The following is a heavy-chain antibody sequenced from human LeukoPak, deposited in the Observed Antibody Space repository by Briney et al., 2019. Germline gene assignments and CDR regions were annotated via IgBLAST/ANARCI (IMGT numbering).Heavy chain of an antibody. CDR1: GFTFSSYA. J-gene: IGHJ4*02. Sequence: GGSLRLSCAASGFTFSSYAMHWVRQAPGKGLEWVAVISYDGSNKYYADSVKGRFTISRDNSKNTLYLQMNSLRSEDTAVYYCAIVYCSGGSCYYDYWGQGTLVTVSS. V-gene: IGHV3-30*04. CDR2: ISYDGSNK. CDR3: AIVYCSGGSCYYDY. D-gene: IGHD2-15*01.